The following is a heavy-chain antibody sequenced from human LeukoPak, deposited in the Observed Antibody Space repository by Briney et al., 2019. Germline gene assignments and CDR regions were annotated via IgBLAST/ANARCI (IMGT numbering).Heavy chain of an antibody. CDR2: ISHSGNT. J-gene: IGHJ4*02. V-gene: IGHV4-34*01. CDR1: GGSFSGYY. CDR3: ARVYCGSTTCYAPFDF. Sequence: SETLSLTCAVYGGSFSGYYWSWIRQPPGKGPEWIEEISHSGNTNYNPSLKSRVTMSVDTSKNQFSLKLNSVTAADTAVYYCARVYCGSTTCYAPFDFWGQGTLVTVSS. D-gene: IGHD2-2*01.